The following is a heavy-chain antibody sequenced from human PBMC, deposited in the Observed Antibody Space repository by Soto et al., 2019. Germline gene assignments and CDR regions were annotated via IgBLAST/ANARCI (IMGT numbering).Heavy chain of an antibody. V-gene: IGHV1-46*03. J-gene: IGHJ6*03. D-gene: IGHD2-2*01. CDR3: ARKCCSSNSCYYYYYYMDV. Sequence: GASVKVSCKASGYTFTSYYMHWVRQAPGQGLEWMGIINPSGGSTSYAQKFQGRVTMTRDTSTSTVYIELSSLRSEDTAVYYCARKCCSSNSCYYYYYYMDVWGKGTTVTVSS. CDR2: INPSGGST. CDR1: GYTFTSYY.